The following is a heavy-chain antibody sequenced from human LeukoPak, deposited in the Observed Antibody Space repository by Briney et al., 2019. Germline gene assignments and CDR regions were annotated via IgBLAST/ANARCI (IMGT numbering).Heavy chain of an antibody. V-gene: IGHV4-4*02. J-gene: IGHJ4*02. CDR1: GDSISNNIW. CDR3: AKNAWYCLDY. CDR2: IFHSGST. Sequence: SETLSLTGTVSGDSISNNIWWSWVRQPPGKGLEWIGEIFHSGSTNYNPSLKSRVTISLDKSKNQVALRVDSLTAADTAVYYCAKNAWYCLDYWGQGTLVTVSS. D-gene: IGHD6-13*01.